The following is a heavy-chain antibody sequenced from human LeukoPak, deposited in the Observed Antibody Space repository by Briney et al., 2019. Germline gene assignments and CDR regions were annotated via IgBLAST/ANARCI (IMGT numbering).Heavy chain of an antibody. Sequence: PSETLSLTCTVSGGSISSSSYYWGWIRQPPGKGLEWIGSIYYSGSTYYNPSRKSRVTISVDTSKNQFSLKLSSVTAADTAVYYCARAQLETGLLDYWGQGTLVTVSS. D-gene: IGHD1-1*01. CDR1: GGSISSSSYY. J-gene: IGHJ4*02. V-gene: IGHV4-39*07. CDR3: ARAQLETGLLDY. CDR2: IYYSGST.